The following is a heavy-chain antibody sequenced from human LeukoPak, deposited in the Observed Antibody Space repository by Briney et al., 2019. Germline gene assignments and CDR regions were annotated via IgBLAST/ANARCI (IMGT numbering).Heavy chain of an antibody. J-gene: IGHJ5*02. D-gene: IGHD2-15*01. CDR1: GGSINSYS. CDR2: IHYSGST. CDR3: ASQGS. Sequence: SETLSLTCTVSGGSINSYSWSWIRQPPGKGLEWIGYIHYSGSTNYNPSLKSRVTISVDTSKNQLSLKLSSVTAADTAVYYCASQGSWGQGTLVTVSS. V-gene: IGHV4-59*01.